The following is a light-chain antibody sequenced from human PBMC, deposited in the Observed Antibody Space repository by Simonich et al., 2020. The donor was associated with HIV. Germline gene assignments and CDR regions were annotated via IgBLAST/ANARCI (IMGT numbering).Light chain of an antibody. Sequence: DFQMPQSTSSVSASVGDRVTITCRASQGIGSWLGWYQQKPGKAPKLLIYAASSLQSGVPSRFSGGGFGTDFTLTISSLQPEDFATYYCQQANTFPSITFGQGTRLEMK. CDR1: QGIGSW. V-gene: IGKV1-12*02. CDR2: AAS. CDR3: QQANTFPSIT. J-gene: IGKJ5*01.